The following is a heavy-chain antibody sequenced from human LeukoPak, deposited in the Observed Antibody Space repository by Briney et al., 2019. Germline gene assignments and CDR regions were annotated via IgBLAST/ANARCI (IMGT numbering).Heavy chain of an antibody. Sequence: ASVKVSCKASGYTFTSYGISWVRQAPGQGLEWMGRISAYNGNTNYAQKLQGRVTMTTDTSTSTAYMELRSLRSDDTAVYYCARMRPALLAAAGTGFDYWGQGTLVTVSS. V-gene: IGHV1-18*01. D-gene: IGHD6-13*01. CDR1: GYTFTSYG. CDR2: ISAYNGNT. CDR3: ARMRPALLAAAGTGFDY. J-gene: IGHJ4*02.